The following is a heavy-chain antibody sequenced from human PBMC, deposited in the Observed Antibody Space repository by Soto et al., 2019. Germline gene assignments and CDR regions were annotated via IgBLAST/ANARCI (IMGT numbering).Heavy chain of an antibody. Sequence: GGSLRLSCVASGFTFSNYAMSWVRQAPGEGLEWVSVISAGGGTTYYADSVKGRFTISRDNSRNTLYMRVNSLGAEDTAIYYCAKGTTSGWPYYFDYWGQGILVTVSS. CDR2: ISAGGGTT. V-gene: IGHV3-23*01. CDR3: AKGTTSGWPYYFDY. D-gene: IGHD6-19*01. CDR1: GFTFSNYA. J-gene: IGHJ4*02.